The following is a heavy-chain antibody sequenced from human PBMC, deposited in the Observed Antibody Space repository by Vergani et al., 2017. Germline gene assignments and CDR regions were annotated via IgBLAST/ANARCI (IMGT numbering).Heavy chain of an antibody. Sequence: QVQLQESGPGLVKPSETLSLTCAVSGYSISSGYYWGWIRQPPGKGLEWIGSIYHSGSTYYNPSLKSRVTISVDTSKNQFSLKLSSVTAADTAVYYCARFAWDTAMDSFDYWGQGTLVTVSS. J-gene: IGHJ4*02. CDR2: IYHSGST. D-gene: IGHD5-18*01. CDR3: ARFAWDTAMDSFDY. CDR1: GYSISSGYY. V-gene: IGHV4-38-2*01.